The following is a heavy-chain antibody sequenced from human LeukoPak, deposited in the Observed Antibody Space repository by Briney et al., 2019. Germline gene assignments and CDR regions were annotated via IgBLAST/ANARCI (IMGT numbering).Heavy chain of an antibody. J-gene: IGHJ6*03. CDR1: GFIFSNYG. V-gene: IGHV3-23*01. Sequence: GGSLRLSCVASGFIFSNYGMSWVRQVPGKGLEWVSSVRVDGHTTFYADSVKGRFTISRDNSKNTLYLQMNSLRAEDTAVYYCARAVYYYMDVWGKGTTVTVSS. CDR3: ARAVYYYMDV. CDR2: VRVDGHTT. D-gene: IGHD4-17*01.